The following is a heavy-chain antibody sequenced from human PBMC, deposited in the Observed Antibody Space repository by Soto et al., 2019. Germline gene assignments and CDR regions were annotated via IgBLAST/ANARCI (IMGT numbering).Heavy chain of an antibody. Sequence: ASVKVSCKASGYTFTGYYIYWVRQAPGQGLEWMGGISPDSGGTNYAQKFQGRVTMTRDTSISTAYMELSRLRSDDTAVYYCARGYSSSWTLDYWGQGTL. CDR3: ARGYSSSWTLDY. V-gene: IGHV1-2*02. CDR1: GYTFTGYY. J-gene: IGHJ4*02. D-gene: IGHD6-13*01. CDR2: ISPDSGGT.